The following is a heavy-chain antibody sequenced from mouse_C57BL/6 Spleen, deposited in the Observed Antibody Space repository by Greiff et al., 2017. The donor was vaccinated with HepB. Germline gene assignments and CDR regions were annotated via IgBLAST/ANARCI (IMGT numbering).Heavy chain of an antibody. CDR1: GYTFTSYG. D-gene: IGHD1-1*02. CDR2: IYPRSGNT. J-gene: IGHJ3*01. V-gene: IGHV1-81*01. Sequence: QVHVKQSGAELARPGASVKLSCKASGYTFTSYGISWVKQRTGQGLEWIGEIYPRSGNTYYNEKFKGKATLTADKSSSTAYMELRSLTSEDSAVYFCARWGSGAYWGQGTLVTVSA. CDR3: ARWGSGAY.